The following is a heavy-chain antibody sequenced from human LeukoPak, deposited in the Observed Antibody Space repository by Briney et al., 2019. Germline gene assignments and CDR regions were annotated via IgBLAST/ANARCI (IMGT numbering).Heavy chain of an antibody. CDR2: ISSSSSYI. Sequence: GGSLRLSCAASGFTFSSYEMNWVRQAPGKGLEWVSSISSSSSYIYYADSVKGRFTISRDNAKNSLYLQMNSLRAEDTAVYYCARDLDNGDSLVDFDYWGQGTLVTVSS. CDR3: ARDLDNGDSLVDFDY. CDR1: GFTFSSYE. D-gene: IGHD4-17*01. V-gene: IGHV3-21*01. J-gene: IGHJ4*02.